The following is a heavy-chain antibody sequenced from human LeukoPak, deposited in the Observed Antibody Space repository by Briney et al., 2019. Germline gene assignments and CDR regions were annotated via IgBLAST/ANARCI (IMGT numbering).Heavy chain of an antibody. V-gene: IGHV3-74*01. CDR3: ARDLGTGPFDYGDYLWFDP. Sequence: GGSLRLSCAASGFTLRSSWMHWVRQAPGKGLVWVSRVNSDGRLPDYADSVKGRFTIPRDNAKSTLYLQISSLRAEDTAVYYCARDLGTGPFDYGDYLWFDPWGQGTLVTVSS. CDR2: VNSDGRLP. D-gene: IGHD4-17*01. J-gene: IGHJ5*02. CDR1: GFTLRSSW.